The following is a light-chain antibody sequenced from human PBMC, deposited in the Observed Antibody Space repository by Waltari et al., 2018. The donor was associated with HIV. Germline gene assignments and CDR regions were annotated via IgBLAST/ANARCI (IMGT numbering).Light chain of an antibody. Sequence: QSALTQPASVSGSPGQSITISCTGANTDIGLYNLVPWYRQPPGKAPQLVIYAVNTRPSGVSDRFSGSKSGNTASLTISSLQAEDEADYYCSSYSSTDSLLFGGGTKLTVL. CDR2: AVN. CDR3: SSYSSTDSLL. CDR1: NTDIGLYNL. V-gene: IGLV2-14*01. J-gene: IGLJ2*01.